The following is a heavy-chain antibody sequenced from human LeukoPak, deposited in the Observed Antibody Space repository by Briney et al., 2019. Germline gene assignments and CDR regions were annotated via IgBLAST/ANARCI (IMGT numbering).Heavy chain of an antibody. D-gene: IGHD6-19*01. J-gene: IGHJ4*02. CDR1: GGSISSGSYY. V-gene: IGHV4-61*02. CDR2: IYTSGST. Sequence: SETLSLTCTVSGGSISSGSYYWSWIRQPAGKGLEWIGRIYTSGSTNYNPSHKSRVTISVDTSKNQFSLKLSSVTAADTAVYYCARAHKYSSGWLDYWGQGTLVTVSS. CDR3: ARAHKYSSGWLDY.